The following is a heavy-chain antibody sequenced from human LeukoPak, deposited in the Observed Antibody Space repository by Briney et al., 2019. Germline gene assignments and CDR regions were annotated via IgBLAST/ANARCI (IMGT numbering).Heavy chain of an antibody. CDR1: GGSISSYY. Sequence: PSETLSLTCTVSGGSISSYYWSWIRQPPGKGLEWIGYIYYSGSTNYNPSLKSRVTISVDRSKNQFSLKLSSVTAADTAVYYCARAARGYYYYGMDVWGQGTTVTVSS. CDR3: ARAARGYYYYGMDV. J-gene: IGHJ6*02. CDR2: IYYSGST. V-gene: IGHV4-59*12.